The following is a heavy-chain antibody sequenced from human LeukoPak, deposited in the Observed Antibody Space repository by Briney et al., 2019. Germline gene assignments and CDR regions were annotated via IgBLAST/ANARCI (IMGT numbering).Heavy chain of an antibody. CDR2: ISYDGSNK. CDR1: GFTFSSYA. D-gene: IGHD1-26*01. V-gene: IGHV3-30*04. J-gene: IGHJ3*02. Sequence: GGSLRLSCAASGFTFSSYAMHWVRQAPGKGLEWVAVISYDGSNKYYADSVKGRFTISRDNSKNTLYLQMNSLRAEDTAVYYCARDFRPSPTEGATHAFDIWGQGTMVTVSS. CDR3: ARDFRPSPTEGATHAFDI.